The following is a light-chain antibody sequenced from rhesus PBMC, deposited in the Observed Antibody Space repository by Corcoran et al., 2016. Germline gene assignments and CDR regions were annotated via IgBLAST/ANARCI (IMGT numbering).Light chain of an antibody. Sequence: DIQMTQSPSSLSASVGDRVTITCRASQSISKYLNWYQQEPGKAPKLLIYSASSLQSWAPSRFSGSGSGTEFTLTISCLQPEDFATYYCQQFKNYLSLTFVGGTKVEIK. J-gene: IGKJ4*01. CDR3: QQFKNYLSLT. CDR2: SAS. CDR1: QSISKY. V-gene: IGKV1-41*01.